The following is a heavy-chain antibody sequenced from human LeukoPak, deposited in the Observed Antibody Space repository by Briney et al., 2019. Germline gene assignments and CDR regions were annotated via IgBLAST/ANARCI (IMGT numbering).Heavy chain of an antibody. Sequence: SETLSLTCTVSGGSISSSSYYGGWIRQPPGKGLEWIGNIFYSGSTYYNPSLKSRVTISVDTSKNQFSLKLSSVTAADTAVYYCAGLLGYCSGGSCSYYFDYWGQGTLVTVS. CDR2: IFYSGST. CDR1: GGSISSSSYY. CDR3: AGLLGYCSGGSCSYYFDY. D-gene: IGHD2-15*01. V-gene: IGHV4-39*07. J-gene: IGHJ4*02.